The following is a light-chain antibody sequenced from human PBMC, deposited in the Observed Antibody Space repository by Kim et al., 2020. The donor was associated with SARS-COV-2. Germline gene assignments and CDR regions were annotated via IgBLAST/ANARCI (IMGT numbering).Light chain of an antibody. CDR2: EAS. V-gene: IGKV3-15*01. J-gene: IGKJ4*01. CDR3: QQYSDWPPLT. Sequence: SPGESATLSCRASQSVGTNLAWYQQRPGQAPRLLIYEASTRATSIPARFSGSGSGTEFTLAISSLQSEDFALYYCQQYSDWPPLTFGGGTKVDIK. CDR1: QSVGTN.